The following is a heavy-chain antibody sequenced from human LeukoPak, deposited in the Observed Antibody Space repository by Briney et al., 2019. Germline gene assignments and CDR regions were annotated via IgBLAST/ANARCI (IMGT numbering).Heavy chain of an antibody. CDR1: GGSISSYY. CDR2: IYYTGST. J-gene: IGHJ6*02. CDR3: ANSDGAPVGREPRYYGIDV. Sequence: PSETLSLTCTVSGGSISSYYCSWIRQPPGKGLEWIGCIYYTGSTNYNPSLKSRVTISVDTSKNQFSLKLSSVTAADTAVYYCANSDGAPVGREPRYYGIDVWGQGTTVTVSS. D-gene: IGHD1-26*01. V-gene: IGHV4-59*01.